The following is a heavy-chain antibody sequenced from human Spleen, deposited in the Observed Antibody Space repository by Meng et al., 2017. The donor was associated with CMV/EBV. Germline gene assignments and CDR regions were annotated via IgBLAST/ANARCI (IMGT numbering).Heavy chain of an antibody. CDR2: IDHSGST. D-gene: IGHD1-26*01. CDR1: GGSFNDYY. J-gene: IGHJ6*02. Sequence: GSLRLSCTVYGGSFNDYYWSWIRQPPGKGLEWIGEIDHSGSTNYNPSLKSRVAISVDTSKNQFSLKLRSVTAADTAVYYCGGGTYYTYFYYPMDVWGHGTTVTVSS. CDR3: GGGTYYTYFYYPMDV. V-gene: IGHV4-34*01.